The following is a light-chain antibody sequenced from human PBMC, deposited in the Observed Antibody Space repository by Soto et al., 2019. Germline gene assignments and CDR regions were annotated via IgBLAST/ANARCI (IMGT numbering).Light chain of an antibody. CDR3: EQTYTTPWT. J-gene: IGKJ1*01. CDR1: QSISTY. Sequence: DIQMTQSPSSLSPSVGDRVTITCRASQSISTYLNWYQQKPGKAPKLLIYGASRFQSEAPSRFSGRGSGTDFTLTISSLQPEDLAIYYCEQTYTTPWTFGQGTKVEIK. CDR2: GAS. V-gene: IGKV1-39*01.